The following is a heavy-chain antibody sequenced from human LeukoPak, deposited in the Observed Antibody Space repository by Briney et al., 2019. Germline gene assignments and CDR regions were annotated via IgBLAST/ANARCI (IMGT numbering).Heavy chain of an antibody. Sequence: PSETLSLTCAVYGGFFSGYYWSWIRQPPGKGLDGIGEINQRGRNNHNPSLKSQGPISEDKFKNQFCLKLSSVSAAGTAAYYCARLPVGIAAAGTRTYGYWGQGTLVTVSS. D-gene: IGHD6-13*01. V-gene: IGHV4-34*01. CDR2: INQRGRN. J-gene: IGHJ4*02. CDR1: GGFFSGYY. CDR3: ARLPVGIAAAGTRTYGY.